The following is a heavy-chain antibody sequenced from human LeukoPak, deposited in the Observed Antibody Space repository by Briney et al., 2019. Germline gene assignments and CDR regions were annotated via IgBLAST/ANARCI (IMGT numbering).Heavy chain of an antibody. D-gene: IGHD6-19*01. Sequence: GASVKVSCKASGYTFTGYYMHWVRQAPGQGLEWMGWINPNSGGTNYAQKFQGRVTMTRNTSISTAYMELSSLRSEDTAVYYCARAAVARRPLGYWGQGTLVTVSS. V-gene: IGHV1-2*02. CDR2: INPNSGGT. CDR3: ARAAVARRPLGY. CDR1: GYTFTGYY. J-gene: IGHJ4*02.